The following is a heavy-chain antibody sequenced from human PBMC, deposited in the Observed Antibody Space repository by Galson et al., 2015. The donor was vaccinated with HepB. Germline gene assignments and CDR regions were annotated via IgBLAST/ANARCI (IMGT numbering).Heavy chain of an antibody. Sequence: SLRLSCAASGFTFSSYWMHWVRQAPGKGLVWVSRINSDGSSTSYADSVKGRFTISRDNAKNTLYLQMNSLRAEDTAVYYCARVKDSGYEHWEYFDYWGQRTLVTVSS. D-gene: IGHD5-12*01. V-gene: IGHV3-74*01. CDR2: INSDGSST. J-gene: IGHJ4*02. CDR3: ARVKDSGYEHWEYFDY. CDR1: GFTFSSYW.